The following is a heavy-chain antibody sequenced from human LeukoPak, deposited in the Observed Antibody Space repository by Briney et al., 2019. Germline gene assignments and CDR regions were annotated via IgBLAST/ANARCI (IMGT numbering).Heavy chain of an antibody. CDR1: GFTFSSYA. CDR2: ISYDGSNK. V-gene: IGHV3-30-3*01. CDR3: ARGAYYYDSSGEGGAFDI. D-gene: IGHD3-22*01. Sequence: GGSLRLSCAASGFTFSSYAMHWVRQAPGKGLEWVALISYDGSNKYYADSVKGRFTISRDNSKNTLYLQMNSLRAEDTAVYYCARGAYYYDSSGEGGAFDIWGQGTMVTVSS. J-gene: IGHJ3*02.